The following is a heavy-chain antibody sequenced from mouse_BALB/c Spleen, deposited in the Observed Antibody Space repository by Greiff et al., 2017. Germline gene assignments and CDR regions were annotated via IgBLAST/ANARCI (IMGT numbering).Heavy chain of an antibody. CDR2: ISYDGSN. CDR1: GYSITSGYY. D-gene: IGHD1-1*01. CDR3: AVQSLYYYGNYFDD. Sequence: EVKLQESGPGLVKPSQSLSLTCSVTGYSITSGYYWNWIRQFPGNKLEWMGYISYDGSNNYNPSLKNRISITRDTSNNQFFLKLNSVTTEDTATYYYAVQSLYYYGNYFDDWGQGTTLTVSS. J-gene: IGHJ2*01. V-gene: IGHV3-6*02.